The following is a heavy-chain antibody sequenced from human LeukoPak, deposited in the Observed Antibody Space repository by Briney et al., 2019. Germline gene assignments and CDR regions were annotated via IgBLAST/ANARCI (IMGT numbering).Heavy chain of an antibody. CDR2: IKSKNVGGTP. CDR1: GFTFNNAW. CDR3: TSPAAFDP. Sequence: GGSLRLSCAASGFTFNNAWMNWVRQAPGKGLEWVGRIKSKNVGGTPDYAAPVKGRFTISRDDSKNTVYLQMNSLKIEDTAVYYCTSPAAFDPWGQGTLVTVSS. J-gene: IGHJ5*02. V-gene: IGHV3-15*01.